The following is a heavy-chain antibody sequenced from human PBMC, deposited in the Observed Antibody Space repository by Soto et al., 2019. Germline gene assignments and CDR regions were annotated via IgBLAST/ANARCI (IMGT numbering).Heavy chain of an antibody. V-gene: IGHV1-69*02. CDR2: IIPILGLP. D-gene: IGHD6-13*01. CDR1: GGTFSSYS. Sequence: QVQMVQSGAEVKKPGSSVKVSCKASGGTFSSYSISWLRQAPGQGLEWMGKIIPILGLPNYAQKFRGRVTITADKSTRTVYMELSSLRSEDTAVYYCARMPGLVAATVIDYWGQGYLVTVSS. J-gene: IGHJ4*02. CDR3: ARMPGLVAATVIDY.